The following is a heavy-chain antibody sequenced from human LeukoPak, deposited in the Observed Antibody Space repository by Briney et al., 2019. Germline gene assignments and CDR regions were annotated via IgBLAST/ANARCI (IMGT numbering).Heavy chain of an antibody. CDR1: GGSLSGYY. J-gene: IGHJ4*02. CDR2: INYSGNT. CDR3: ARRGTAYCRGGNCYSDKYFDY. Sequence: SETLSLTCAVYGGSLSGYYWTWIRQTPGKGLEWIGEINYSGNTNYNRSLKSRVTISADTSKNQFSLRLSSVTAADTAVYYCARRGTAYCRGGNCYSDKYFDYWGQGTQVTVFS. D-gene: IGHD2-15*01. V-gene: IGHV4-34*01.